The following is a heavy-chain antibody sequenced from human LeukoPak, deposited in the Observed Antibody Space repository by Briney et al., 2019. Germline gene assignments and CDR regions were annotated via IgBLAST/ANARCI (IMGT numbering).Heavy chain of an antibody. D-gene: IGHD6-19*01. J-gene: IGHJ4*02. V-gene: IGHV4-39*07. CDR2: IYYSGST. CDR3: ARAYSSGWYGPSYYFDY. Sequence: SETLSLTCTVSGGSISSSSYYWGWIRQPPGKGLEWIGSIYYSGSTYYNPSLKSRVTISVDTSKNQFSLKLSSVTAADTAVYYCARAYSSGWYGPSYYFDYWGQGTLVTVSS. CDR1: GGSISSSSYY.